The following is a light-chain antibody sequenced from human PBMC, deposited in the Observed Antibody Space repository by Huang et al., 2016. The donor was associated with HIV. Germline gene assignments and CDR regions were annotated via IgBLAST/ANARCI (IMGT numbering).Light chain of an antibody. Sequence: DIVMTQSPDSLAVSLGERATINCKSSQSVLYRSNNKNYLAWYQQKPGQPPKLLIYWASTRESGVPDRLTGSGSGTDFSLTISSLQAEDVAVYYCQQYDTSPWTFGQGTKVEIK. J-gene: IGKJ1*01. CDR2: WAS. V-gene: IGKV4-1*01. CDR3: QQYDTSPWT. CDR1: QSVLYRSNNKNY.